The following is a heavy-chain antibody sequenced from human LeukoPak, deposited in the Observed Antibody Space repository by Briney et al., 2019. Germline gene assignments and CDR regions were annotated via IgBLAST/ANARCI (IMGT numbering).Heavy chain of an antibody. V-gene: IGHV1-2*04. CDR1: GYTFTVYY. CDR3: AREGGLASIAARPESSESIGMDV. Sequence: ASVKVSCKAPGYTFTVYYMHWVRQAPGQGLEWMGWINPNSGGTNYAQKFQGWVTMTRDTSISTAYMELSRLRSDDTAVYYCAREGGLASIAARPESSESIGMDVWGQGTTVTVSS. CDR2: INPNSGGT. J-gene: IGHJ6*02. D-gene: IGHD6-6*01.